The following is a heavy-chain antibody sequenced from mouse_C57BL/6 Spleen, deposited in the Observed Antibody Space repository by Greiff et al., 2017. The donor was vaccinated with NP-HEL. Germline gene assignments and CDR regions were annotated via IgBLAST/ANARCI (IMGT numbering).Heavy chain of an antibody. CDR3: ARSALYGSSGDWYFDV. CDR1: GYTFTSYW. J-gene: IGHJ1*03. D-gene: IGHD1-1*01. CDR2: IYPGSGST. V-gene: IGHV1-55*01. Sequence: QVQLQQPGAELVKPGASVKMSCKASGYTFTSYWITWVKQRPGQGLEWIGDIYPGSGSTNYNEKFKRKATLTVDTSSSTAYMQLSSLTSEDSAVYYCARSALYGSSGDWYFDVWGTGTTVTVSS.